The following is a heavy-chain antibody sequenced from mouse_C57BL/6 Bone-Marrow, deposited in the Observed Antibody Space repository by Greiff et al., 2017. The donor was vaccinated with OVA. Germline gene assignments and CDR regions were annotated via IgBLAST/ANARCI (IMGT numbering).Heavy chain of an antibody. CDR3: ARRVLWLRAYYYAMDY. J-gene: IGHJ4*01. V-gene: IGHV5-17*01. CDR2: LSSGSSTI. D-gene: IGHD2-2*01. Sequence: EVQGVESGGGLVKPGGSLKLSCAASGFTFSDYGMHWVRQAPEKGLEWVAYLSSGSSTIYYADTVKGRFTISRDNAKNTLFLQMTSLRSEDTAVYYCARRVLWLRAYYYAMDYGGQGTSVTVSS. CDR1: GFTFSDYG.